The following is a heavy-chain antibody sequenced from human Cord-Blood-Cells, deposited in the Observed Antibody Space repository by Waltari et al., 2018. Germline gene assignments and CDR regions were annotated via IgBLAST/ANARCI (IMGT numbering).Heavy chain of an antibody. J-gene: IGHJ5*02. CDR1: GCSITRYY. D-gene: IGHD6-13*01. CDR3: ARDSDSSSWCWFDP. Sequence: QVQLQASGPGLVKPSETLSRTCTLSGCSITRYYWGWIRKPAGKGLEWIGRIYTSGSTNYNPSLKSRVTMSVDTSKNQFSLKLSSVTAADTAVYYCARDSDSSSWCWFDPWGQGTLVTVSS. CDR2: IYTSGST. V-gene: IGHV4-4*07.